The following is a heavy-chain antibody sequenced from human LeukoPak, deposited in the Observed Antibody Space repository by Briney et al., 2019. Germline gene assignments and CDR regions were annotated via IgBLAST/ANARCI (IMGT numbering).Heavy chain of an antibody. D-gene: IGHD3-10*01. CDR3: AKGYYYGSGSYYGGNYYYYYMDV. CDR2: ISGSGDST. Sequence: PPGGSLRLSCAASGFTFSSYEMNWVRQAPGKGLEWVSAISGSGDSTYYADSVKGRFTISRDNSKNTLYLQMNSLRAEDTAVYYCAKGYYYGSGSYYGGNYYYYYMDVWGKGTTVTVSS. CDR1: GFTFSSYE. J-gene: IGHJ6*03. V-gene: IGHV3-23*01.